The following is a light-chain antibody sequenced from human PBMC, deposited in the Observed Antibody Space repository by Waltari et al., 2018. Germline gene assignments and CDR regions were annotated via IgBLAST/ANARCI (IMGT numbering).Light chain of an antibody. J-gene: IGLJ3*02. CDR1: SGHSSNI. CDR3: QTGGHGTWV. Sequence: QLVLTQSPSASASLGASVKLTCTLDSGHSSNIVAWLQQQPEKGPRYLMKINSDGSHSKGDEIPDRFSGSSSGAERYLTISSVQSEDEADYYCQTGGHGTWVFGGGTKL. V-gene: IGLV4-69*01. CDR2: INSDGSH.